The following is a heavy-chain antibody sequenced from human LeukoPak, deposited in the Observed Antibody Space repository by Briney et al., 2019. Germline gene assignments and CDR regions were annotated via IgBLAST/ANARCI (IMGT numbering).Heavy chain of an antibody. D-gene: IGHD6-13*01. J-gene: IGHJ5*02. CDR3: ARGGPIYSRSWYWFDP. CDR1: GGSFSGYY. V-gene: IGHV4-34*01. Sequence: SETLSLTCAVYGGSFSGYYWSWIRQPPGKGLEWIGEINHSGSTNYNPSLKSRVTISVDTSKNQFSLKLSSVTAADTAVYYCARGGPIYSRSWYWFDPWGQGTLVTVSS. CDR2: INHSGST.